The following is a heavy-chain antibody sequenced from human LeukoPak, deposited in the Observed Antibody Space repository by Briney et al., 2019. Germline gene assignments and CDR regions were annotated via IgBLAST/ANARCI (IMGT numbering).Heavy chain of an antibody. CDR3: ARGGGGEYSSGWYDY. CDR2: IYYSGTT. CDR1: GGSISSYY. Sequence: SETLSLTCIVSGGSISSYYWSWIRQPPGKGLAWIGYIYYSGTTNYNTSLKNRVTISVATSKNQFTLNLSSVTAADTAVYYCARGGGGEYSSGWYDYWGQGTLVTVSS. D-gene: IGHD6-19*01. V-gene: IGHV4-59*01. J-gene: IGHJ4*02.